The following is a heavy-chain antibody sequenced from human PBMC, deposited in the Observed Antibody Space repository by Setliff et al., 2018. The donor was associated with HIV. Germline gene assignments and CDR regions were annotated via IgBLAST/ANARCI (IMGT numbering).Heavy chain of an antibody. D-gene: IGHD6-6*01. Sequence: SETLSLTCTVSGDSVSSASYYWSWIRQPPGKGLEWIGYIYYSGTTKYNPSLKSRVTISVDTSKNQFSLKLRSVTAADTAVYYCASAAWTSYRSSSGYYYYYMDVWGKGTTVTVSS. J-gene: IGHJ6*03. CDR3: ASAAWTSYRSSSGYYYYYMDV. V-gene: IGHV4-61*01. CDR1: GDSVSSASYY. CDR2: IYYSGTT.